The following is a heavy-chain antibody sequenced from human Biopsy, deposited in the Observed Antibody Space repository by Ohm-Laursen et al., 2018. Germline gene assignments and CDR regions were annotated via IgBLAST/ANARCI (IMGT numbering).Heavy chain of an antibody. V-gene: IGHV1-69*06. J-gene: IGHJ1*01. Sequence: GASVKVSCKAPGGTFSNYGVNWVRQAPGQGLEWLGGNIPILGTGNYAQKFQDRVTVAADTSTSTATMELRSLRSDDTAVYYCATKLTGYFHHWGQGTLVIVS. CDR3: ATKLTGYFHH. D-gene: IGHD3-9*01. CDR2: NIPILGTG. CDR1: GGTFSNYG.